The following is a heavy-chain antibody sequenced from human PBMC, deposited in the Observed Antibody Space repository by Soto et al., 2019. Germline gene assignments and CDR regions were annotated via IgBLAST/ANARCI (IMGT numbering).Heavy chain of an antibody. J-gene: IGHJ5*02. CDR2: MNPNSGNT. CDR3: ATQRGYSSMRSFDP. CDR1: GYTFTSYD. Sequence: ASVKVSCKASGYTFTSYDINWVRQATGQGLEWMGWMNPNSGNTGYAQKFQCRVTMARNTSISTAYMELSSLRSEDTAVYYCATQRGYSSMRSFDPWGQGTLVTVSS. V-gene: IGHV1-8*01. D-gene: IGHD5-18*01.